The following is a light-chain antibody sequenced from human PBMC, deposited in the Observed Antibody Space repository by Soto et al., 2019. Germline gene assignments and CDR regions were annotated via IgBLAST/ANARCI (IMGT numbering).Light chain of an antibody. V-gene: IGLV2-23*01. CDR3: CSYAGSSTYV. CDR1: SSDIGNYRF. CDR2: EGS. J-gene: IGLJ1*01. Sequence: QSALTQPASVSGSPGQSITISCTGTSSDIGNYRFVSWYQQHPGKAPKVMIYEGSKRPSGVSNRFSGSKSGNTASLTISGLQAEDEADYYCCSYAGSSTYVFGTGTKLTVL.